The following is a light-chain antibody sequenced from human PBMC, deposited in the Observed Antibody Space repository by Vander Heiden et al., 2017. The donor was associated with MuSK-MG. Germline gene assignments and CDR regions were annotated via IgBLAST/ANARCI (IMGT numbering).Light chain of an antibody. J-gene: IGKJ2*03. V-gene: IGKV3-20*01. CDR2: DAS. CDR3: KQYGTSPPYS. CDR1: QSVRSSY. Sequence: EIVLTQSPGTLSLSPGERATLSCRASQSVRSSYLAWYQHKPGQAPRLVIYDASRRATGIPDRFSGSGSGTDFTLTINRREPEDSAVYYCKQYGTSPPYSFGQGTKVEIK.